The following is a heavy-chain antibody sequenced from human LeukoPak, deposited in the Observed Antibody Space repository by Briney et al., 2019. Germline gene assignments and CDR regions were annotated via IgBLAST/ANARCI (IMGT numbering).Heavy chain of an antibody. CDR3: AKGAYYYGSGSYCFDH. CDR2: ISGTGGST. V-gene: IGHV3-23*01. CDR1: GLTFSSYA. Sequence: GGSLRLSCAASGLTFSSYAMSWVRRAPGKGLEWVSSISGTGGSTDYADSVKGRFTISRDYSKNTLFLQMNSLRAEDTAVYYCAKGAYYYGSGSYCFDHWGQGTLVTVST. J-gene: IGHJ5*02. D-gene: IGHD3-10*01.